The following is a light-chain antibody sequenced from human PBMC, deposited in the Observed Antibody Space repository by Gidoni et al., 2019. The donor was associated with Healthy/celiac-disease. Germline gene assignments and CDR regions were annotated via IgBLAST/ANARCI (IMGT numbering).Light chain of an antibody. Sequence: EIVLTQSPGTLSLSPGERATLSCRASQSVSSSYLSWYQQKPGQAPRLLIYGASSRATGIPDRFSGSWSGTDFTLTSSRLEPEDFAVYYCQQYGSSPSSFGQGTKVEIK. CDR2: GAS. CDR3: QQYGSSPSS. CDR1: QSVSSSY. V-gene: IGKV3-20*01. J-gene: IGKJ1*01.